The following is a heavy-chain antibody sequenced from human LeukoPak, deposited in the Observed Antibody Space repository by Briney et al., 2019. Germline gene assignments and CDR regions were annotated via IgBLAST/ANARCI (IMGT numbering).Heavy chain of an antibody. V-gene: IGHV3-15*01. CDR1: GFTFSNAW. J-gene: IGHJ4*02. D-gene: IGHD3-22*01. CDR2: IKSKTDGGTT. Sequence: GGSLRLSCAASGFTFSNAWMSWVRQAPGKGLEWVGRIKSKTDGGTTEYAASVKGRFTISRDDSKSIAYLQMNSLKTEDTAVYYCTRLGDSSGYYYDAPDYWGQGTLVTVS. CDR3: TRLGDSSGYYYDAPDY.